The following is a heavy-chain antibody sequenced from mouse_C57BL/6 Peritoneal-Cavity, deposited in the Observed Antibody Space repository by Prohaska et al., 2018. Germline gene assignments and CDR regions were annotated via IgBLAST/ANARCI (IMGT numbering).Heavy chain of an antibody. J-gene: IGHJ2*01. Sequence: QVQLQQPGAELVKPGASVKLSCKPSGYTFTSYWMHGLTHRPGQGLEWIGMIHTNSGSTNYNEKFKSKATLTVYKSSSTAYMQLSSLTSEDSAGYYCARSGLLLRSYVDYWDQGTTLTVSS. CDR2: IHTNSGST. CDR1: GYTFTSYW. CDR3: ARSGLLLRSYVDY. D-gene: IGHD1-1*01. V-gene: IGHV1-64*01.